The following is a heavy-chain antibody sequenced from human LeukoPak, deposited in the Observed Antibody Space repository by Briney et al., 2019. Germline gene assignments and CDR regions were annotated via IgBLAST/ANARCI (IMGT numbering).Heavy chain of an antibody. J-gene: IGHJ5*02. CDR2: INPDRGVT. D-gene: IGHD3-10*01. CDR3: ARVNKMRSGILMGFDR. V-gene: IGHV1-2*02. CDR1: GYSFTGYY. Sequence: ASVKVSCKASGYSFTGYYIHWVRQAPGQGLEWMGWINPDRGVTNYAQKFQDRVTMTRDTSISTASMELSRLRSDDTAVYYCARVNKMRSGILMGFDRWGQGTLVTVSS.